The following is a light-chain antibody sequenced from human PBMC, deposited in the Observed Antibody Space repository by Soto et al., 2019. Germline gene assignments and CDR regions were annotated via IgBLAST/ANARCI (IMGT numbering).Light chain of an antibody. CDR2: QTS. Sequence: EIVLTQSPATLSSSPGDRVTLSCRASQYINTRLAWYQHRPGQAPRLLIYQTSLRAAGIPARFSASGSGTDFTLTISDVQPEDFALYYCHQRQSWPRTFGQGTKVDIK. CDR1: QYINTR. CDR3: HQRQSWPRT. J-gene: IGKJ1*01. V-gene: IGKV3-11*01.